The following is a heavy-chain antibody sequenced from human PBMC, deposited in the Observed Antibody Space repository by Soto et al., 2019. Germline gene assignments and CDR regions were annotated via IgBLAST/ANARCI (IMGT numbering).Heavy chain of an antibody. CDR3: ARVASCSTDCYRAFDI. CDR2: IRKKVNSYTT. CDR1: GFTFSDHY. Sequence: GGSLRLSCAASGFTFSDHYMDWVRQAPGKGLEWVGRIRKKVNSYTTEYAASVKGRFTISRDDSKNSLYLQMNSLKTEDTAVYYCARVASCSTDCYRAFDIWGQGTMVTVSS. J-gene: IGHJ3*02. V-gene: IGHV3-72*01. D-gene: IGHD2-2*02.